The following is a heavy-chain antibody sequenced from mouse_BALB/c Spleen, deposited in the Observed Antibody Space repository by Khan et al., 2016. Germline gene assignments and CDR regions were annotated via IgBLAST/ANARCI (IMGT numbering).Heavy chain of an antibody. D-gene: IGHD2-4*01. Sequence: IQLVQSGPELKKPGETVKISCKASGYTFTNYGMNWVKQAPGKGLKWMGWINTYTGEPTFSDDFKGRFAFSLETSASTAYLQINNLKNEDTATYYCARWITTRWYFDVWGAGTTVTVSS. J-gene: IGHJ1*01. CDR2: INTYTGEP. CDR3: ARWITTRWYFDV. V-gene: IGHV9-3-1*01. CDR1: GYTFTNYG.